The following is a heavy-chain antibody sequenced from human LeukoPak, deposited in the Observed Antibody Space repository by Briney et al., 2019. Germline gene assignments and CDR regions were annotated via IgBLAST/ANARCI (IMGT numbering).Heavy chain of an antibody. CDR2: ISGSSGSGGST. D-gene: IGHD2-21*02. J-gene: IGHJ4*02. CDR1: GFTFSSYA. V-gene: IGHV3-23*01. Sequence: GGSLRLSCAASGFTFSSYAMSWVRQAPGKGLEWVSGISGSSGSGGSTYYADSVKGRFTISRDNSKNTLYLQMNSLRAEDTAVNYCAKGQERVTLIYFDYWGQGTLVTVSS. CDR3: AKGQERVTLIYFDY.